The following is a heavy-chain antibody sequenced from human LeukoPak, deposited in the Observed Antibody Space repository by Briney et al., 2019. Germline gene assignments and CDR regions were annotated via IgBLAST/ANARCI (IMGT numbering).Heavy chain of an antibody. Sequence: PGGSLRLSCAASGFTFDDYAMHWVRQAPGKGLEWVSGISWNSGSIGYADSVKGRLTISRDNAKNSLYLQMNSLRAEDMALYYCAKGGSDWSWFDYWGQGTLVTVSS. CDR3: AKGGSDWSWFDY. V-gene: IGHV3-9*03. D-gene: IGHD1-26*01. CDR1: GFTFDDYA. J-gene: IGHJ4*02. CDR2: ISWNSGSI.